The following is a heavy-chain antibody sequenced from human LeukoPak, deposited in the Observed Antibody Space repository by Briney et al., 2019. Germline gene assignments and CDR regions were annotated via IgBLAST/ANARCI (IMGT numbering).Heavy chain of an antibody. CDR3: ARDSPTYYYDSSGYRHFDY. CDR2: ISSSSSYI. J-gene: IGHJ4*02. CDR1: GCTFSSYS. Sequence: GGSLRLSCAASGCTFSSYSMNWVRQAPGKGLEWVSSISSSSSYIYYADSVKGGFNISRDNAKNSMYLQMNSLRAEHTAVYYCARDSPTYYYDSSGYRHFDYWGQGTLVTVSS. V-gene: IGHV3-21*01. D-gene: IGHD3-22*01.